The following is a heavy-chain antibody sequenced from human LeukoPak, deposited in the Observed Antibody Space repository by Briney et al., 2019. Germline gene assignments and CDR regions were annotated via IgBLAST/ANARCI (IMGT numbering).Heavy chain of an antibody. CDR3: ARDGKAVAADFDY. J-gene: IGHJ4*02. CDR2: ISWDGGSR. CDR1: GFTFDDYT. Sequence: PGGSLRLSCAASGFTFDDYTIHWVRQAPGKGLEWVSLISWDGGSRYYADSVKGRFTISRDNAKNSLYLQMNSLRPEDTAVYYCARDGKAVAADFDYWGQGTLVTVSS. V-gene: IGHV3-43*01. D-gene: IGHD6-19*01.